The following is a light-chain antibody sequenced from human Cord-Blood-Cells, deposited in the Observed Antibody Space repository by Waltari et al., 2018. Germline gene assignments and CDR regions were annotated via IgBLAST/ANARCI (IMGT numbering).Light chain of an antibody. V-gene: IGKV3-11*01. CDR1: QSVSSY. Sequence: IVLTQSPATLSLSPGERATLSCRARQSVSSYLAWYQQKPGQAPRLLIYDASNRATGIPARFSGSGSGTDFTLTISSLEPEDFAVYYCQQRSNWPWTFGQGTKVEIK. CDR3: QQRSNWPWT. J-gene: IGKJ1*01. CDR2: DAS.